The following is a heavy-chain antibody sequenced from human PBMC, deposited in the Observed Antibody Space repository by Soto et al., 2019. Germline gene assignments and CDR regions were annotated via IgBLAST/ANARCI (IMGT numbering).Heavy chain of an antibody. CDR3: ARATTMVRRNWFDP. V-gene: IGHV4-59*01. D-gene: IGHD3-10*01. CDR1: GASISSYY. CDR2: IYYSGST. J-gene: IGHJ5*02. Sequence: SETLSLTCTVSGASISSYYWSWIRQPPGKGLEWIGYIYYSGSTNYNPSLKSRVTISVDTSKNQLSLKLSSVTAADTAVYYCARATTMVRRNWFDPWGQGTLVTVSS.